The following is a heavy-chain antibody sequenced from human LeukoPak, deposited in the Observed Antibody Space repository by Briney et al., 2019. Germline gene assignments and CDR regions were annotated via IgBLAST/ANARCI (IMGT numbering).Heavy chain of an antibody. V-gene: IGHV4-34*01. CDR2: IYHSGSP. CDR1: VGSFSGYY. Sequence: PSETLSLTCAVYVGSFSGYYWSWIRQPPGKGLEWIGEIYHSGSPNYNPSLKSRVTISVDTSKNQFSLKLSSVTAADTAVYYCAGRPTVTTMPTLPYYYFYGMDVWGQGTTVTVSS. D-gene: IGHD4-11*01. CDR3: AGRPTVTTMPTLPYYYFYGMDV. J-gene: IGHJ6*02.